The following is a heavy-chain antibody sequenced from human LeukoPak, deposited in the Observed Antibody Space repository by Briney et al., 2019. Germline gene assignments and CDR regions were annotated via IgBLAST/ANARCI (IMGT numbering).Heavy chain of an antibody. D-gene: IGHD4-17*01. CDR1: SGSISTSNYY. V-gene: IGHV4-39*07. J-gene: IGHJ4*02. CDR2: IFYSGST. Sequence: SETLSLTCTVSSGSISTSNYYWGWVRQPPGKALEWIGNIFYSGSTYYNPSLKSRVTISVDTSKNQFSLKLSSVTAADTAVYYCARDTDYGDLLKFFDYWGQGTLVTVSS. CDR3: ARDTDYGDLLKFFDY.